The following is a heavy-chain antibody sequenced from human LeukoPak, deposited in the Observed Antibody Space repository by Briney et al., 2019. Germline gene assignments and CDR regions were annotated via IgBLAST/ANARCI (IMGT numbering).Heavy chain of an antibody. V-gene: IGHV5-51*01. CDR1: GYSFTNYW. Sequence: GESLKISCKGSGYSFTNYWIGWVRQMPGKGLEWMGIIYPADSDTRYNPSFQGQVTISADKSISTAYLQWSSLKASDTGMYFCARYLHAIGATLTDNWGQGTLVTVSS. D-gene: IGHD1-26*01. J-gene: IGHJ4*02. CDR3: ARYLHAIGATLTDN. CDR2: IYPADSDT.